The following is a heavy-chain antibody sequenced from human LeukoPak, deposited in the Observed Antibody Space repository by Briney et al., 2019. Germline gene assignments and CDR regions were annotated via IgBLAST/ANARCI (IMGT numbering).Heavy chain of an antibody. V-gene: IGHV3-7*01. Sequence: GGSLRLSCAASGFTFISYWMSWVRQAPGKGLEWVANIKQDGSEKYYVDSVKGRFTISRDNAKNSLYLQMNSLRAEDTAVYYCARPVGLYYYDRSGYFDSWGQGTLVTVSS. D-gene: IGHD3-22*01. CDR2: IKQDGSEK. J-gene: IGHJ4*02. CDR1: GFTFISYW. CDR3: ARPVGLYYYDRSGYFDS.